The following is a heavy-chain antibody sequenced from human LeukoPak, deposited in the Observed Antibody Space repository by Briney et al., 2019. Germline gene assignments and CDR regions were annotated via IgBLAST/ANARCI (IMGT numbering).Heavy chain of an antibody. CDR2: IIPILGIA. CDR1: GGTFSSYA. D-gene: IGHD6-19*01. J-gene: IGHJ5*02. CDR3: ARDLDSSGFNWFDP. Sequence: PQASVKVSCKASGGTFSSYAISWVRQAPGQGLEWMGRIIPILGIANYAQKFQGRVTITADKSTSTAYMELSSLRSEDTAVYYCARDLDSSGFNWFDPWGQGTLVTVSS. V-gene: IGHV1-69*04.